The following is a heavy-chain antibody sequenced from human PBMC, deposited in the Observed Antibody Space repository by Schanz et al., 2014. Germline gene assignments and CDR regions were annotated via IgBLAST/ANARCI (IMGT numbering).Heavy chain of an antibody. CDR2: IRPDNGHT. CDR1: GYTFVSYS. J-gene: IGHJ2*01. CDR3: VRVPSRDASFDL. Sequence: QVQLLQSGAEVKKPGASVKVSCKASGYTFVSYSMHWVRQAPGQGLEWLGWIRPDNGHTTFSQKVRDRVIFTTDTSANTAYMELRSVRADDTAHYYCVRVPSRDASFDLWGRGTLVTVSS. V-gene: IGHV1-18*04.